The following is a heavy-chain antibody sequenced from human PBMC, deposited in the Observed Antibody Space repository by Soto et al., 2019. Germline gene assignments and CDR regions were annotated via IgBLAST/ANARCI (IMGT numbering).Heavy chain of an antibody. J-gene: IGHJ4*02. V-gene: IGHV3-9*01. CDR1: GFTFDDYA. CDR2: ISWNSGSI. D-gene: IGHD2-8*01. CDR3: ARMAY. Sequence: SLRLSCAASGFTFDDYAMHWVRQAPGKGLEWVSGISWNSGSIGYADSVKGRFTISRDNVNNVLYLDINNLRPEDTAVYYCARMAYWGQGTLVTVSS.